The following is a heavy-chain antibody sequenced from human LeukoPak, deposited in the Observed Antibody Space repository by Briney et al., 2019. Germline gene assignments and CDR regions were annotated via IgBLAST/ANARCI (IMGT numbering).Heavy chain of an antibody. CDR3: ARERYSGYPRVAFDI. J-gene: IGHJ3*02. CDR1: GGSFSGYY. CDR2: IYHSGST. V-gene: IGHV4-34*01. D-gene: IGHD5-12*01. Sequence: SETLSLTCAVHGGSFSGYYWTWIRQPSGKGLEWIGSIYHSGSTYYNPSLKSRVTISVDTSKNQFSLKLSSVTAADTAVYYCARERYSGYPRVAFDIWGQGTMVTVSS.